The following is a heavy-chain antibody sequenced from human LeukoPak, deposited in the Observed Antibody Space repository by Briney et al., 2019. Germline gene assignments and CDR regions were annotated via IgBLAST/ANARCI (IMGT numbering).Heavy chain of an antibody. V-gene: IGHV3-33*01. J-gene: IGHJ3*02. CDR2: IWYDGSNK. CDR3: ERDSTQGAFDI. CDR1: GFTFSIYG. Sequence: PGSSLRLSCAASGFTFSIYGMHWVRQAPGKGLEWVAVIWYDGSNKYYADSVKGRFTISRDNSKNTLYLQMNSLRAEDTAVYYCERDSTQGAFDIWGQGTMVTVSS.